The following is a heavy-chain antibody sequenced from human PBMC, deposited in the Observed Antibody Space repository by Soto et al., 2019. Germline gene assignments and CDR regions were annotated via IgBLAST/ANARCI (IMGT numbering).Heavy chain of an antibody. J-gene: IGHJ4*02. D-gene: IGHD3-10*01. CDR2: AYHSADA. V-gene: IGHV4-59*13. CDR3: AGSKNRGVTVDY. CDR1: GVPIRSKF. Sequence: KASETLSLTCTVSGVPIRSKFWTWIRQPPGKGLEWIGFAYHSADANYNPSLRNRATISTDPAKRQFSLRLSSVTAADTALYYCAGSKNRGVTVDYWGQGALVTVSS.